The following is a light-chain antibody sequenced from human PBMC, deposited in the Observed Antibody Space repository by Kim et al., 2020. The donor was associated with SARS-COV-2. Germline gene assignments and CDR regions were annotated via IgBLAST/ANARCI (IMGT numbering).Light chain of an antibody. J-gene: IGKJ5*01. CDR1: QDSTNN. CDR3: QQRHSYPLT. Sequence: ASVGDRVTITCRASQDSTNNLAWYQQKPGKAPNLLIYAASALHSGVPSRFSGSGFGTEFSLTISSLQPEDSATYYCQQRHSYPLTFGQGTRLEIK. V-gene: IGKV1-9*01. CDR2: AAS.